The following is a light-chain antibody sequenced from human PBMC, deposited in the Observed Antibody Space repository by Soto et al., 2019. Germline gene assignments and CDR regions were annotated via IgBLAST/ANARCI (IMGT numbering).Light chain of an antibody. CDR1: QGINNY. Sequence: IKLTQPPSFLSASIGERVKITCRASQGINNYLAWYQQTPGKAPKLLIPTASFLQNGVPSRFSGSGSGTEFTLTISSLQPEDIATYYCQQYDNLPTFGQGTLLE. J-gene: IGKJ5*01. V-gene: IGKV1-9*01. CDR3: QQYDNLPT. CDR2: TAS.